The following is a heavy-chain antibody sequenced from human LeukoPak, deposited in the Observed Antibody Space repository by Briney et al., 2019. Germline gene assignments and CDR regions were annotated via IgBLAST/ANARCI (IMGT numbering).Heavy chain of an antibody. CDR2: IYYSGST. Sequence: SETLSLTCSVSGRSISGYYWSWIRQPPGKGLEWIGYIYYSGSTNYNPSLKSRVTISVDTSKNHFSLKLSSVTAADTAVYYCAIYDFWSGYFDYWGQGTLVTVSS. J-gene: IGHJ4*02. V-gene: IGHV4-59*01. D-gene: IGHD3-3*01. CDR3: AIYDFWSGYFDY. CDR1: GRSISGYY.